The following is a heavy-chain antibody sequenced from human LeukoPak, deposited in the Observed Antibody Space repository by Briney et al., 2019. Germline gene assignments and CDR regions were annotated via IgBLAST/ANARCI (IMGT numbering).Heavy chain of an antibody. CDR3: ASLGQARYSSFRFDY. V-gene: IGHV3-48*03. J-gene: IGHJ4*02. D-gene: IGHD6-19*01. CDR2: ISSSGSTI. CDR1: GFTFSSYE. Sequence: GGSLRLSCAASGFTFSSYEMNWVRQAPGKGLGWVSYISSSGSTICYADSVKGRFTISRDNAKNSLYLQMNSLRAEDTAVYYCASLGQARYSSFRFDYWGQGTLVTVSS.